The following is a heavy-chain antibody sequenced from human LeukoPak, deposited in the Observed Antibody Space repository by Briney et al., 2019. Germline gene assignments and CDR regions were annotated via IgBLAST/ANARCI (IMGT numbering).Heavy chain of an antibody. CDR2: ISDSGGST. V-gene: IGHV3-23*01. J-gene: IGHJ4*02. CDR3: AKGVGQYQLLVDY. Sequence: GGSLTLSCAASGFTFSRYVRSWVRQAPGKGLEWVSAISDSGGSTYYTDSVKGRFTISSANSKNTLYLQMNSLRAEATAVYYCAKGVGQYQLLVDYWGQGTLVTVSS. D-gene: IGHD2-2*01. CDR1: GFTFSRYV.